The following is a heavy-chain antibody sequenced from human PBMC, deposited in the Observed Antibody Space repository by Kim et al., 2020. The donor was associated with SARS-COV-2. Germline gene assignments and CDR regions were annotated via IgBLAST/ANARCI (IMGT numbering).Heavy chain of an antibody. J-gene: IGHJ4*02. CDR1: GFTFSSYA. V-gene: IGHV3-23*01. CDR3: AKDRERGYYGSGSLFDY. CDR2: IRVRGGST. D-gene: IGHD3-10*01. Sequence: GGSLRLSCAASGFTFSSYAMSWFRQAPGKGREWVSAIRVRGGSTYYADSWKGRFTISRDNSKNTLYLQMNSLRAEDTAVYYCAKDRERGYYGSGSLFDYWGQGTLVTVSS.